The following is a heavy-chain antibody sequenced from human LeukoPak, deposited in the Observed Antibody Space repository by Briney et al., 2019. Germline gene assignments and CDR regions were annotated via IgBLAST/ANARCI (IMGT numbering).Heavy chain of an antibody. D-gene: IGHD3-22*01. Sequence: ASVKVSCKASGYTFTNYGISWVRQAPGQGLEWMGWISAYNGNTNYAQKLQGRVTMTTDTSTSTAYMELRSLRSDDTAVYYCARVGYDSSVYYYYGMDVWGQGTTVTVSS. V-gene: IGHV1-18*01. CDR1: GYTFTNYG. CDR3: ARVGYDSSVYYYYGMDV. J-gene: IGHJ6*02. CDR2: ISAYNGNT.